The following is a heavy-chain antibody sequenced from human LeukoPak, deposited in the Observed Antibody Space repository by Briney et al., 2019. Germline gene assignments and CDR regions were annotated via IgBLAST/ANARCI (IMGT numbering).Heavy chain of an antibody. CDR3: ARGAPEFDY. Sequence: PSETLSLTCTVSGGSISSSDYYWGWIRQPPGKGLEWIGSIYFGGSTYYNPSLKSRVTISVDRSKNQFSLKLSSVTAADTAVYYCARGAPEFDYWGQGTLVTVSS. CDR2: IYFGGST. D-gene: IGHD1-14*01. CDR1: GGSISSSDYY. V-gene: IGHV4-39*07. J-gene: IGHJ4*02.